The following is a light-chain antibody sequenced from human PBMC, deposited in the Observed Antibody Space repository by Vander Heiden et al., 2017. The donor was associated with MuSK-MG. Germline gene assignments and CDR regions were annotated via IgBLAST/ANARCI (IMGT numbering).Light chain of an antibody. CDR3: QAWDSGGV. CDR2: QDS. CDR1: KLGDKY. Sequence: SYELTQPPSVSVSPGQTASITCSGDKLGDKYACWYQQKPGQSPVLVIYQDSKRPSGIPERFSGSNSGNTATLTISGTQAMDEADYYCQAWDSGGVCGGGTKLTVL. V-gene: IGLV3-1*01. J-gene: IGLJ2*01.